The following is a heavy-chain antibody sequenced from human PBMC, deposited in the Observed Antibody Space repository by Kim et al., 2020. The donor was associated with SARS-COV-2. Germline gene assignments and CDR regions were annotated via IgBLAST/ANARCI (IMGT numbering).Heavy chain of an antibody. CDR3: ARAAAARPGSYFDY. V-gene: IGHV1-69*01. Sequence: AQKFQGRVTITADESTSTAYMELSSLRSEDTAVYYCARAAAARPGSYFDYWGQGTLVTVSS. D-gene: IGHD6-6*01. J-gene: IGHJ4*02.